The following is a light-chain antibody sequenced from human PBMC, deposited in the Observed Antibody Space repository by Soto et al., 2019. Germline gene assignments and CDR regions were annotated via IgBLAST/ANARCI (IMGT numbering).Light chain of an antibody. Sequence: QSALTQPASVSGSPGQSITISCTGTSSDVGAYTYVSWYQQHPGKAPKLMIYDVSNRPSGVSNRFSGSKSGNTACLIISGLQAEDEADYYCTSYTSNSTPYVFGGGTKLTVL. CDR1: SSDVGAYTY. CDR3: TSYTSNSTPYV. J-gene: IGLJ1*01. V-gene: IGLV2-14*01. CDR2: DVS.